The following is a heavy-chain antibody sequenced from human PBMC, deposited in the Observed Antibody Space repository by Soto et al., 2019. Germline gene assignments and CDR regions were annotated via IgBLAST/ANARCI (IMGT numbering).Heavy chain of an antibody. V-gene: IGHV3-15*01. CDR2: IKSKTDGGTT. Sequence: GFMSLSWAAAGFPFSTALMSLFRTAPWKGLEWVGRIKSKTDGGTTDYAAPVKGRFTISRDDSKNTLYLQMNSLKTEDTAVYYCTTIISSSPIEYYGMDVWGQGTTVTVS. CDR3: TTIISSSPIEYYGMDV. J-gene: IGHJ6*02. CDR1: GFPFSTAL. D-gene: IGHD6-13*01.